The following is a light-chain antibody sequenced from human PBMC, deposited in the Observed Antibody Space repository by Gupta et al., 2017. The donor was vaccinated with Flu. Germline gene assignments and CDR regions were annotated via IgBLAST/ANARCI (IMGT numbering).Light chain of an antibody. V-gene: IGLV6-57*01. CDR1: SGSVASNY. CDR2: DYN. CDR3: QSYDSGNLV. Sequence: FMLTQPHSVSESPGKTVTLSCTRSSGSVASNYVQWYQQRPGSFPSTVIYDYNQRPSGVPDRFAGSIDSSSNSASLIISGLETEDEAVYYCQSYDSGNLVFGGGTKLTVL. J-gene: IGLJ3*02.